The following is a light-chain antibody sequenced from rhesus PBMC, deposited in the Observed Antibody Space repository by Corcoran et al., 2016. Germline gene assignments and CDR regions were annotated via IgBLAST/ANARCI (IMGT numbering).Light chain of an antibody. CDR3: QQYSSRYS. CDR2: KAS. J-gene: IGKJ2*01. V-gene: IGKV1-22*01. Sequence: DIQMTQSPSSLSASVGDTVTITCRASQGISSCLAWYQQKPGKAPKRLIYKASSLQSGVPSRFSGSGSGTDFTLTISSLQSEDFATYYCQQYSSRYSFGQGTKVEIK. CDR1: QGISSC.